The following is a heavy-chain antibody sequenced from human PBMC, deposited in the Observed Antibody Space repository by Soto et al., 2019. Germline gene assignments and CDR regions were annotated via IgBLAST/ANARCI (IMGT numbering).Heavy chain of an antibody. CDR1: GFTFSSYG. CDR2: ISYDGSNK. Sequence: GGSLRLSCAASGFTFSSYGMHWVRQAPGKGLEWVAVISYDGSNKYYADSVKGRFTISRDNSKNTLYLQMNSPRAEDTAVYYCAKEGSSSSWWTGDYYYGMDVWGQGTTVTVSS. CDR3: AKEGSSSSWWTGDYYYGMDV. D-gene: IGHD6-13*01. J-gene: IGHJ6*02. V-gene: IGHV3-30*18.